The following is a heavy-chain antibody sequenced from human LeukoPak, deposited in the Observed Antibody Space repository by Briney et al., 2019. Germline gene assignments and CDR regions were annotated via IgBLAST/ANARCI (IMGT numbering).Heavy chain of an antibody. CDR3: ARDRRQSSWAYYFDY. CDR1: GYPFSSYG. V-gene: IGHV1-18*01. J-gene: IGHJ4*02. Sequence: ASVKVSCKASGYPFSSYGISWVRQAPGQGLEWMGWISGNNGNTDYAQKLQGRVTVTTDTSTSTTYMELRSLRSDDTAVYYCARDRRQSSWAYYFDYWGQGTLVTVSS. CDR2: ISGNNGNT. D-gene: IGHD6-13*01.